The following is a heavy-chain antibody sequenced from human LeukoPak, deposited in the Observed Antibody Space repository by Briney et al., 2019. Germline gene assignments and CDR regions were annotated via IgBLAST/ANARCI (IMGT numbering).Heavy chain of an antibody. D-gene: IGHD2-15*01. V-gene: IGHV3-53*01. CDR1: GLTVRSNY. Sequence: GGSLRLSCAASGLTVRSNYMNWVRQAPGKGLEWVSLIFGDNSTHYADSVRGRFSISRDNSKNTVYLQMNSLRAEDTAVYYCTRKYCSGGSCLDDIFDIWGQGTIVTVSS. CDR3: TRKYCSGGSCLDDIFDI. J-gene: IGHJ3*02. CDR2: IFGDNST.